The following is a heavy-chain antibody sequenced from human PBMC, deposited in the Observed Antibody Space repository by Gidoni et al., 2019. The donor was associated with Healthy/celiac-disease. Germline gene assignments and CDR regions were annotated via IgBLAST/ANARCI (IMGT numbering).Heavy chain of an antibody. D-gene: IGHD2-2*01. CDR2: INPNSGGT. CDR3: ARDLVVPAARHYYGMDV. Sequence: QVQLVQSGAEVKKPGASVKVSCKASGYTFTCSYMHWVRQAPGQGLEWMGWINPNSGGTNYAQKFQGRVTMTRDTSISTAYMELSRLRSDDTAVYYCARDLVVPAARHYYGMDVWGQGTTVTVSS. CDR1: GYTFTCSY. J-gene: IGHJ6*02. V-gene: IGHV1-2*02.